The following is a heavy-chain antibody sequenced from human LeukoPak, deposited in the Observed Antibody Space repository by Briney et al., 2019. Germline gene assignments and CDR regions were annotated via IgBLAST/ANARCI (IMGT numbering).Heavy chain of an antibody. CDR2: ISYDGSNK. D-gene: IGHD2-2*02. J-gene: IGHJ5*02. Sequence: GRSLRLSCAASGFTFSSYAMHWVRQAPGKGLEWVAVISYDGSNKYYADSVKGRFTISRDNSKNTLYLQMNSLRAEDTAVYYCAKSMEHLGYCSSTSCYTPGIDPWGQGTLVTVSS. CDR3: AKSMEHLGYCSSTSCYTPGIDP. V-gene: IGHV3-30*04. CDR1: GFTFSSYA.